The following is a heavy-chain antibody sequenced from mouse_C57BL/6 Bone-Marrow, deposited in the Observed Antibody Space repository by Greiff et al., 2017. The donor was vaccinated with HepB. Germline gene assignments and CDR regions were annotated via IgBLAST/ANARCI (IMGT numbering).Heavy chain of an antibody. V-gene: IGHV1-82*01. Sequence: QVQLQQSGPELVKPGASVKISCKASGYAFSSSWMNWVKQRPGKGLEWIGRIYPGDGDTNYNGKFKGKATLTADKSSSTAYMQLSSLTSEDSAVYFCARRDYYGSSWDYWGQGTTLTVSS. CDR1: GYAFSSSW. D-gene: IGHD1-1*01. J-gene: IGHJ2*01. CDR3: ARRDYYGSSWDY. CDR2: IYPGDGDT.